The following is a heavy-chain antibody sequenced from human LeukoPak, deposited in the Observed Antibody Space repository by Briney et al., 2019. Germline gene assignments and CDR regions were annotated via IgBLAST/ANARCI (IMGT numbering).Heavy chain of an antibody. V-gene: IGHV4-30-2*01. J-gene: IGHJ4*02. CDR2: IYHSGST. CDR3: ARGIYSGYDRSFDS. Sequence: SQTLSLTCTVSGGSISSGGYYWSWIRQPPGKGLEWIGYIYHSGSTYYNPSLKSRVTISVDRSKNQFSLKLSSVTAADTAVYYCARGIYSGYDRSFDSWGQGTLVTVSS. D-gene: IGHD5-12*01. CDR1: GGSISSGGYY.